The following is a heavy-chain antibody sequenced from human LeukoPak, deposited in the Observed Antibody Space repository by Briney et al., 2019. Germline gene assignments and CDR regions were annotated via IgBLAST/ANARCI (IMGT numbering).Heavy chain of an antibody. J-gene: IGHJ4*02. Sequence: GGSLRLSCAASGFTFSSYGMHWVRQAPGKGLEWVAVISYDGSNKYYADSVKGRFTISRDNSKNTLYLQMNNLRAEDTAVYYCAKDSMPHRGYSYGVDYWGQGTLVTVSS. D-gene: IGHD5-18*01. CDR1: GFTFSSYG. CDR3: AKDSMPHRGYSYGVDY. CDR2: ISYDGSNK. V-gene: IGHV3-30*18.